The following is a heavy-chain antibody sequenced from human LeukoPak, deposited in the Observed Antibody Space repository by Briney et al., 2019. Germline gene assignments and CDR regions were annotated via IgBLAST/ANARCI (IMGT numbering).Heavy chain of an antibody. D-gene: IGHD3-3*01. CDR2: MYSGGST. Sequence: GGSLRLSCAASGFTVSSNYMSWVRQAPGKGLEWVSVMYSGGSTYYADSVKGRFTISRDNSKNTLYLQMNSLRAEDTAVYYCAKDSGRAYYDFWSGYYTAGWFDPWGQGTLVTVSS. CDR3: AKDSGRAYYDFWSGYYTAGWFDP. CDR1: GFTVSSNY. J-gene: IGHJ5*02. V-gene: IGHV3-66*01.